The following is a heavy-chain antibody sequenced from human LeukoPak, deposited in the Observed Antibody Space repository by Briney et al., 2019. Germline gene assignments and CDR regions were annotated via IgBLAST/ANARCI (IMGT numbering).Heavy chain of an antibody. V-gene: IGHV7-4-1*02. CDR3: ARDYHVITFGGVIVISAFDY. J-gene: IGHJ4*02. Sequence: ASVKVSCKASGYTFTSYAMNWVRQAPGQGLEWMGWINTNTGNPTYAQGFTGRFVFSLDTSVSTAYLQISSLKAEDTAVYYCARDYHVITFGGVIVISAFDYWGQGTLVTVSS. CDR2: INTNTGNP. CDR1: GYTFTSYA. D-gene: IGHD3-16*02.